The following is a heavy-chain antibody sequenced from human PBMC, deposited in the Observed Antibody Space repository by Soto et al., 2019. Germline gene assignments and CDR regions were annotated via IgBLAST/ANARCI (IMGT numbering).Heavy chain of an antibody. J-gene: IGHJ4*02. CDR3: ARRPHCSGGICYYGLDN. Sequence: QVQLVQSGAEVKKPGASVKVSCKASGYTLTNSDINWVRQAPGQGLEWMGWMNPDSGHAAYAQKFQGRVTLTTSTSTSTVYMEMRSLGSEDTVVYYCARRPHCSGGICYYGLDNWGQGTLVTVSS. D-gene: IGHD2-15*01. V-gene: IGHV1-8*01. CDR2: MNPDSGHA. CDR1: GYTLTNSD.